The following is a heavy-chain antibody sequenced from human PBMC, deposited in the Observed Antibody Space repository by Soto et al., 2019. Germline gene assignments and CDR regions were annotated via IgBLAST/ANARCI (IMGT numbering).Heavy chain of an antibody. CDR2: ISWSSGSI. CDR3: AKSSTWDDAFDI. V-gene: IGHV3-9*01. CDR1: GFTFDDYA. J-gene: IGHJ3*02. Sequence: PGGSLRLSCAASGFTFDDYAMHWVRQAPGKGLEWVSGISWSSGSIGYADSVKGRFTISRDNAKNSLYLQMNSLRAEDTALYYCAKSSTWDDAFDIWGQGTMVTVSS. D-gene: IGHD2-2*01.